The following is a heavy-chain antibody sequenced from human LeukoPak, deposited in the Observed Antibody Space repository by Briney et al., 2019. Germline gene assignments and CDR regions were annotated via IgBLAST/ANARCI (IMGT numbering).Heavy chain of an antibody. J-gene: IGHJ6*04. V-gene: IGHV3-30*03. CDR3: AREHVLLWFGELISGGMDV. D-gene: IGHD3-10*01. Sequence: GRSLRLSCAASGFTFPFSSYGMHWVRQAPGKGLEWVAVISYDGSNKYYADSVKGRFTISRDNSKNTLYLQMNSLRAEDTAVYYCAREHVLLWFGELISGGMDVWGKGTTVTVSS. CDR1: GFTFPFSSYG. CDR2: ISYDGSNK.